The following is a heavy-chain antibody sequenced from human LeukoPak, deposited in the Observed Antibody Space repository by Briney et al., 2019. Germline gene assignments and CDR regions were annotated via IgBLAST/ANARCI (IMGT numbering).Heavy chain of an antibody. CDR1: GFTFSNSG. CDR3: ARDLPREGIDY. CDR2: IWYDGSNE. D-gene: IGHD3-10*01. V-gene: IGHV3-33*01. J-gene: IGHJ4*02. Sequence: GGSLRLSCAASGFTFSNSGVHWVRQAPGKGLEWVAVIWYDGSNEYYADAVKGRFTISRDNAKNSLYLQMNSLRAEDTAVYYCARDLPREGIDYWGQGTLVTVSS.